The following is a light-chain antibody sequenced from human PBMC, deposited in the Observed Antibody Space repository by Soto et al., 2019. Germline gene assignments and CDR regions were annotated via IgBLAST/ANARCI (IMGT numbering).Light chain of an antibody. CDR1: QSVSSY. J-gene: IGKJ5*01. Sequence: IVLPQSPATLSLSPGERAPLSCRASQSVSSYLAWYQQKPGQAPRLLIYDASNRATGIPARFSGSGSGTDFTLTISSLEPEDFAVYYCQQRSNWPTFGQGTRMEIK. CDR3: QQRSNWPT. V-gene: IGKV3-11*01. CDR2: DAS.